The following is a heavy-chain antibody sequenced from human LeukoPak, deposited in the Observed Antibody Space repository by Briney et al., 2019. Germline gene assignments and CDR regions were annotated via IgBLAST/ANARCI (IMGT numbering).Heavy chain of an antibody. CDR1: GFSFDEYA. V-gene: IGHV3-9*01. J-gene: IGHJ4*02. Sequence: SLRLSCAASGFSFDEYALHWVRQAPGRGLEWVSGITWNSGDIGYADSVKGRFTISRDNAKNSLYLHMNSLKAEDTALYYCAKGGYSSGWYGDHWGQGTLVTVSS. CDR2: ITWNSGDI. D-gene: IGHD6-19*01. CDR3: AKGGYSSGWYGDH.